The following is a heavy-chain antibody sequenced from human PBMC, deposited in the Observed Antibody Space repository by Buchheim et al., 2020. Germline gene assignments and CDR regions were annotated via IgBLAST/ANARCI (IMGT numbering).Heavy chain of an antibody. D-gene: IGHD1-26*01. J-gene: IGHJ6*02. CDR3: ARNSGSYSRQVFYYGMDV. CDR2: IWYDGSNK. V-gene: IGHV3-33*01. CDR1: GFTFSSYG. Sequence: VQLVESGGGLVQPGGSLRLSCAASGFTFSSYGMHWVRQAPGKGLEWVAVIWYDGSNKYYADSVKGRFTISRDNSKNTLYLQMNSLRAEDTAVYYCARNSGSYSRQVFYYGMDVWGQGTT.